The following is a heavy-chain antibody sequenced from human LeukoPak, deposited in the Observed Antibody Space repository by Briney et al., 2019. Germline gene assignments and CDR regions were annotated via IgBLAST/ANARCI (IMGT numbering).Heavy chain of an antibody. Sequence: SETLSLTCTVSGGSISSYYWSWIRQPPGKGLEWIGYIYYSGSTNYNPSLKGRVTISVDTSKNQFSLKLSSVTAADTAVYYCARHSHGGNSNGFDPWGQGTLVTVSS. CDR2: IYYSGST. CDR1: GGSISSYY. D-gene: IGHD4-23*01. V-gene: IGHV4-59*08. CDR3: ARHSHGGNSNGFDP. J-gene: IGHJ5*02.